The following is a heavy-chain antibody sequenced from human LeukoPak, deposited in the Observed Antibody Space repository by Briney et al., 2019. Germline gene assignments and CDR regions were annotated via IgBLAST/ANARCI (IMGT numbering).Heavy chain of an antibody. CDR2: INEDGSAK. Sequence: PGVSLRLSCAASGFTFSSYWMTWVRQAPGKGLEWVGNINEDGSAKYGVDSVKGRFTISRDNAKNSLYLQMNSLRAEDTAVYYCARDVRGFDIWGQGTEVTVSS. D-gene: IGHD3-10*02. J-gene: IGHJ3*02. CDR1: GFTFSSYW. V-gene: IGHV3-7*01. CDR3: ARDVRGFDI.